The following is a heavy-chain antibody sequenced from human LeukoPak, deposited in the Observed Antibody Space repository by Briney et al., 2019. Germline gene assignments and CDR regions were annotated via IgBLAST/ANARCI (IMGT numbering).Heavy chain of an antibody. D-gene: IGHD5-18*01. J-gene: IGHJ4*02. Sequence: GRSLRPSCAASGFTFSSYAMHWVRQAPGKGLEWVAVISYDGSNKYYADSVKGRFTISRDNSKNTLYLQMNSLRAEDTAVYYCARVRYVDTAMVPFDYWGQGTLVTVSS. CDR1: GFTFSSYA. V-gene: IGHV3-30*04. CDR2: ISYDGSNK. CDR3: ARVRYVDTAMVPFDY.